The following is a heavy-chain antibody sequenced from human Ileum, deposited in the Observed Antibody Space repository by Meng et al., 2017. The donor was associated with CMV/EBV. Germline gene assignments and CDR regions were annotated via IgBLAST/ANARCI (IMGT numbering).Heavy chain of an antibody. V-gene: IGHV3-48*04. D-gene: IGHD1-14*01. CDR1: EFTFSIYS. CDR2: ISSSNSSM. J-gene: IGHJ6*02. CDR3: ARGYNTCRSAMDV. Sequence: WGSLKISCAASEFTFSIYSMNWVRQAPGKGLEWISYISSSNSSMYYTDSVKGRFTISRDNAKNSLYLQMNSLRADDTAVYYCARGYNTCRSAMDVWGQGTTVTVSS.